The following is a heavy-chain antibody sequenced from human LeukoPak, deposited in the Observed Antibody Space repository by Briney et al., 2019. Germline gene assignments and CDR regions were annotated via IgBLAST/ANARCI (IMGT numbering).Heavy chain of an antibody. CDR1: GXTFSDYY. Sequence: GGSLRLSCAASGXTFSDYYMSWIRQAPGKGLEWVSFISSTSSYIKDADSVKGRFTISRDNAKKSLYLQMNSLRAEDTAVYYCARDSSGWPVDYWGQGTLVTVSS. CDR3: ARDSSGWPVDY. D-gene: IGHD6-19*01. CDR2: ISSTSSYI. J-gene: IGHJ4*02. V-gene: IGHV3-11*05.